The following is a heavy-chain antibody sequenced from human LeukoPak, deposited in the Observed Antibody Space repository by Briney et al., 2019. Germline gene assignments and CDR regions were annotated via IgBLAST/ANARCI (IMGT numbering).Heavy chain of an antibody. CDR1: GFTFSSYS. V-gene: IGHV3-48*01. Sequence: GGSLRLSCAASGFTFSSYSMNWVRQAPGKGLEWVSYISSSSTIYYADSVKGRFTISRDNAKNSLYLQMNSLRAEDTAVYYCARDKHNPGSAFDIWGQGTMLTVSS. CDR3: ARDKHNPGSAFDI. CDR2: ISSSSTI. D-gene: IGHD5-24*01. J-gene: IGHJ3*02.